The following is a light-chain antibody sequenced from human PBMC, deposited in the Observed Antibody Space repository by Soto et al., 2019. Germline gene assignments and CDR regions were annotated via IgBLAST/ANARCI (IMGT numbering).Light chain of an antibody. CDR3: QQYNGFWT. J-gene: IGKJ1*01. CDR1: QSISSW. V-gene: IGKV1-5*03. Sequence: DIHMTQSASTLSAYVGDRVTITCRASQSISSWLAWYQQKPGKAPKLLIYKASSLEGGVPSRFGGSGSGTEFTLTISSLQPDDFATYYCQQYNGFWTFGQGTKV. CDR2: KAS.